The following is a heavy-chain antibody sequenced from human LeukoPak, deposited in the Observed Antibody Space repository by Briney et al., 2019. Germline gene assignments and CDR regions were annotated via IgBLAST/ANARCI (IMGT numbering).Heavy chain of an antibody. CDR3: ARAADGIVGATDY. Sequence: SETLSLTCAVYGGSFSSYYWSWIRQPPGKGLEWIGEINHSGSTNYNPSLKSRVTISVDTSKNRFSLKLSSVTAADTAVYYCARAADGIVGATDYWGQGTLVTVSS. CDR2: INHSGST. V-gene: IGHV4-34*01. J-gene: IGHJ4*02. CDR1: GGSFSSYY. D-gene: IGHD1-26*01.